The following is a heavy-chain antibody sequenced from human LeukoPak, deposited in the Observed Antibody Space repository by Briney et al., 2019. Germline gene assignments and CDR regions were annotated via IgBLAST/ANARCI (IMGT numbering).Heavy chain of an antibody. V-gene: IGHV1-46*03. D-gene: IGHD3-3*01. Sequence: ASVKVSCKASGYTFTQNDMHWVRQAPGQGLEWMGIINPYGDSTYAQKFQGRVTMTRGTSTSTVYMALSSLTSDDTGVYFCARGEAGYLEAFDVWGQGTMVTVSS. CDR1: GYTFTQND. CDR3: ARGEAGYLEAFDV. CDR2: INPYGDS. J-gene: IGHJ3*01.